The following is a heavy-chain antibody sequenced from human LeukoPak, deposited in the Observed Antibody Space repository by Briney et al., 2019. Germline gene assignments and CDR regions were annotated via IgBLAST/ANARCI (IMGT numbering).Heavy chain of an antibody. CDR3: ARWGLVAAADY. J-gene: IGHJ4*02. D-gene: IGHD6-13*01. Sequence: PSETLSLTCTVSGGSISSSSYYWGWIRQPPGKGLEWIGSIYYSGSTYYNPSLKSRVTISVYTSKNQFSLKLSSVTAADPAVYYCARWGLVAAADYWGQGTLVTVSA. CDR2: IYYSGST. V-gene: IGHV4-39*01. CDR1: GGSISSSSYY.